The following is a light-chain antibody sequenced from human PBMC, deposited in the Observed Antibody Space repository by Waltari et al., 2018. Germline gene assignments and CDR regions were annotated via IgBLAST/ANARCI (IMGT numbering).Light chain of an antibody. CDR3: TSYTSSSTSVV. CDR1: SSDVGGYNY. V-gene: IGLV2-14*01. Sequence: QSALTQPASVSGSPGQSITISCTGTSSDVGGYNYVSWYQQHPGKAPKLMIYEVSNRPSRISNRFSGSKSGNTASLTISVLQAEEEADYFCTSYTSSSTSVVFGGGTTLTVL. CDR2: EVS. J-gene: IGLJ2*01.